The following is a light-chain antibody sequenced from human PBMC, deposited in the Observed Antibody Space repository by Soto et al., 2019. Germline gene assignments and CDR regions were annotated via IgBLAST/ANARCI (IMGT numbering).Light chain of an antibody. CDR1: SSDVGGYNY. CDR3: ASYTGSDTLV. V-gene: IGLV2-8*01. J-gene: IGLJ2*01. CDR2: EVS. Sequence: QSALTQPPSASGSPGQPVTISCTGTSSDVGGYNYVSWYQQHPGKAPKLMIYEVSKRPSGVPDRLSGSKSGNTASLTVSGLQVEDEADYYCASYTGSDTLVFGGGTKVTVL.